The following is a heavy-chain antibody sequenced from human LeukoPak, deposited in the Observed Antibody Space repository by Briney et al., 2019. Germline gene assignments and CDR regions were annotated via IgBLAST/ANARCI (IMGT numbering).Heavy chain of an antibody. CDR2: INSDGSST. V-gene: IGHV3-74*01. Sequence: PGGSLRLSCAASGFTFSSYWMHWVRQAPGKGLVWVSRINSDGSSTSYADSVKGRFTISRDNAKNSLYLQMNSLRAEDTAVYYCARDIDAGYSYGSFDYWGQGTLVTVSS. J-gene: IGHJ4*02. D-gene: IGHD5-18*01. CDR1: GFTFSSYW. CDR3: ARDIDAGYSYGSFDY.